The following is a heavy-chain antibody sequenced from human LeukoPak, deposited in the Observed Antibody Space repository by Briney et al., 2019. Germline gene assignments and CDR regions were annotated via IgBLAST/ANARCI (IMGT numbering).Heavy chain of an antibody. Sequence: ASVKVSCKASGYTFTSYGISWVRQAPGQGLEWMGWISAYNGNTNYAQKLQGRVTMTTDTSTSTAYMELRSLRSDDTAVYYCARNDYDILGYPYYFDYRGQGTLVTVSS. V-gene: IGHV1-18*01. CDR2: ISAYNGNT. D-gene: IGHD3-9*01. J-gene: IGHJ4*02. CDR1: GYTFTSYG. CDR3: ARNDYDILGYPYYFDY.